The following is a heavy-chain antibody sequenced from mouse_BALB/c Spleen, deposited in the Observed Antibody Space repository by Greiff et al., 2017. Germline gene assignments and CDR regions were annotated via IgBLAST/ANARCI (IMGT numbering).Heavy chain of an antibody. CDR2: IYPGDGDT. Sequence: QVQLQQSGAELVRPGSSVKISCKASGYEFSSYWMNWVKQRPGQGLEWIGQIYPGDGDTNYNGKFKGKATLTADKSSSTAYMQLSSLTSEDSAVYFCARRKGYDRDWYFDVWGAGTTVTVSS. D-gene: IGHD2-2*01. V-gene: IGHV1-80*01. CDR1: GYEFSSYW. CDR3: ARRKGYDRDWYFDV. J-gene: IGHJ1*01.